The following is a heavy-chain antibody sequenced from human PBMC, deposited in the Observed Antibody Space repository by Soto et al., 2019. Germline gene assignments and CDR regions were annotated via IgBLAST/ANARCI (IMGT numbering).Heavy chain of an antibody. Sequence: QVQLVQSGAEVKKPGSSVKVSCKASGGTFSSYTISWVRQAPGQGLEWMGRIIPILGIANYAQKFQGRVTITAYKATSTAYMEVGSLNSEETAVYYCARVVVAAPYYYYMDVWGKGTTVTVSS. D-gene: IGHD2-15*01. J-gene: IGHJ6*03. V-gene: IGHV1-69*02. CDR3: ARVVVAAPYYYYMDV. CDR1: GGTFSSYT. CDR2: IIPILGIA.